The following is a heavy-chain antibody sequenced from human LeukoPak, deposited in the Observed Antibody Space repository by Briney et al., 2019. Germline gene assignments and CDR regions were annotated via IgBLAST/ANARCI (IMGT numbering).Heavy chain of an antibody. D-gene: IGHD2-21*01. CDR1: GFTFDDYA. V-gene: IGHV3-20*04. Sequence: RPGGSLRLSCAASGFTFDDYAMSWVRQAPGKGLELVSGINWNGGSTGYVDSVKGRFAISRDNAKNSLYLQMNSLRGEDTALYYCARDAHFGGVFDIWGQGTMVTVSS. CDR3: ARDAHFGGVFDI. CDR2: INWNGGST. J-gene: IGHJ3*02.